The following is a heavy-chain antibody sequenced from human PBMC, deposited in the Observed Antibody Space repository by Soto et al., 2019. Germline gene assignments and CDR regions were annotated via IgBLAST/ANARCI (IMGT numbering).Heavy chain of an antibody. Sequence: QSQLQESGPGLVKPSETLSLTCTVSGGSISGSSYYWGWIRQPPGKGLEWIGSIYYSGNTYYNPSLKSRVTISVDTSKNQFSLKLNAVTAADTAVYYCARHNPFGWKNRFDYWGQGTLVTVSS. CDR1: GGSISGSSYY. V-gene: IGHV4-39*01. D-gene: IGHD1-1*01. CDR2: IYYSGNT. CDR3: ARHNPFGWKNRFDY. J-gene: IGHJ4*02.